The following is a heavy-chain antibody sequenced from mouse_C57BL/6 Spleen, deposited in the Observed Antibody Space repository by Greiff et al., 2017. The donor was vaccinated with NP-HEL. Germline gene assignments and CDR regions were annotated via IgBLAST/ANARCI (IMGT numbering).Heavy chain of an antibody. J-gene: IGHJ3*01. CDR2: IYPGDGDT. V-gene: IGHV1-82*01. CDR3: AKDSSGGFAY. CDR1: GYAFSSSW. Sequence: VQVVESGPELVKPGASVKISCKASGYAFSSSWMNWVKQRPGKGLEWIGRIYPGDGDTNYNGKFKGKATLTADKSSSTAYMQLSSLTSEDSAVYFCAKDSSGGFAYWGQGTLVTVSA. D-gene: IGHD3-2*02.